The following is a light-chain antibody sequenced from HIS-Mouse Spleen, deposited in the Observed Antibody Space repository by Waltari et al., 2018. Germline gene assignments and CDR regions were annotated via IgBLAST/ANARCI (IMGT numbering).Light chain of an antibody. Sequence: SYVLTQPPSVSAAPAKTARITCGGTNTGSKSVHWYQQKPGQTPVLVVYDDSDRRSGMAEGFSGGNYGDTATPMIGRVDAGDEADDYCQGWDSSSDHVVFGGGTKLTVL. V-gene: IGLV3-21*03. CDR3: QGWDSSSDHVV. CDR2: DDS. J-gene: IGLJ2*01. CDR1: NTGSKS.